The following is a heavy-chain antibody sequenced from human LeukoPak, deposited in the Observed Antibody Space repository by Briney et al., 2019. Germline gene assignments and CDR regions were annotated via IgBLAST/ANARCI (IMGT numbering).Heavy chain of an antibody. J-gene: IGHJ4*02. CDR1: GYTFTDYY. V-gene: IGHV1-2*06. D-gene: IGHD3-22*01. Sequence: ASVKVSCKVSGYTFTDYYMHWVRQAPGQGLEWMGRINPNSGGTNYPQKFQGRVTMTRDTSISTAYMELSRLRSDDTAVYYCARGPDLYYYDISGTVLYYFDYWGQGTLVTVSS. CDR3: ARGPDLYYYDISGTVLYYFDY. CDR2: INPNSGGT.